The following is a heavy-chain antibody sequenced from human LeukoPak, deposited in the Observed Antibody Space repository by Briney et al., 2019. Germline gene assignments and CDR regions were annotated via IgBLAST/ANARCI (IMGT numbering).Heavy chain of an antibody. V-gene: IGHV3-33*01. CDR2: IWYDGSNK. CDR1: GFTFSSYG. CDR3: ARGPGHDY. J-gene: IGHJ4*02. Sequence: GGSLRLSCAASGFTFSSYGMHWVRQAPGKGLEWVAVIWYDGSNKYYADSVKGRFTISRDNSKNTPYLQINSLRAEDTAVYYCARGPGHDYWGQGTLVTVSS.